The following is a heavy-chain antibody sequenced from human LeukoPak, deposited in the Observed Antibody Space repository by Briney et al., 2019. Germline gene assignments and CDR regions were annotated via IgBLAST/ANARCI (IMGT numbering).Heavy chain of an antibody. CDR2: INPHTLGT. J-gene: IGHJ6*02. D-gene: IGHD6-13*01. CDR3: AGGYENYYYGMDV. CDR1: GYTFTGYY. Sequence: ASGKVSCKASGYTFTGYYMHWVRQAPGQGLEWMGWINPHTLGTNYAQKFQGRVTRTRDTSISTAYMELSRLRSDDTAVYYCAGGYENYYYGMDVWGQGTTVTVSS. V-gene: IGHV1-2*02.